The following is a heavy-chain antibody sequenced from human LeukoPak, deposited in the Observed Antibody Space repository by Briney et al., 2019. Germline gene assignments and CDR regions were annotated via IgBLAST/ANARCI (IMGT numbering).Heavy chain of an antibody. CDR2: VKQDGTEK. Sequence: GGSLRLSCEASGFTFRDYWMTWVRQAPGKGLEWVANVKQDGTEKFYVDSVKGRFTISRDNGKNSLYLKMNSLRVEDTAIYYCARAGGTSWADYWGQGTLVTVSS. V-gene: IGHV3-7*01. CDR3: ARAGGTSWADY. CDR1: GFTFRDYW. J-gene: IGHJ4*02. D-gene: IGHD6-13*01.